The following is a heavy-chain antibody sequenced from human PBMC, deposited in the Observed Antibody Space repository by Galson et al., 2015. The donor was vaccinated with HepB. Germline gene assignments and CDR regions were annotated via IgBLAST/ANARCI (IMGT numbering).Heavy chain of an antibody. V-gene: IGHV3-30*18. D-gene: IGHD5-18*01. Sequence: SLRLSCAASGFTFSSYGMHWVRQAPGKGLEWVAVISYDGSNKYYADSVKGRFTISRDNSKNTLYLQMNSLRAEDTAVYYCAKDDSYGSYFDYWGQGTLVTVSS. J-gene: IGHJ4*02. CDR3: AKDDSYGSYFDY. CDR1: GFTFSSYG. CDR2: ISYDGSNK.